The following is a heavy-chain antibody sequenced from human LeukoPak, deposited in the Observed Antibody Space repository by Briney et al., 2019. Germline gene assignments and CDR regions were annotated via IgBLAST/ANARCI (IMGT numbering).Heavy chain of an antibody. D-gene: IGHD1-26*01. CDR1: GYTFTGYY. V-gene: IGHV1-2*02. CDR3: AGEWEYMFDY. Sequence: ASVKVSCKASGYTFTGYYMHWVRQAPGQGLEWMGWVHPESGGTDYAPAFQGRVTLTGDAAISTAYMELTSLRSDDTAVYYCAGEWEYMFDYWGQGTLVTASS. J-gene: IGHJ4*02. CDR2: VHPESGGT.